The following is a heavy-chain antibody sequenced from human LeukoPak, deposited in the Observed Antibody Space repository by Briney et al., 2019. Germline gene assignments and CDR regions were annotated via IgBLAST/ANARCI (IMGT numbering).Heavy chain of an antibody. CDR3: ARVDCSSTSCYDGY. Sequence: ASVEVSCKASGYTFTSYDINWVRQATGRGLEWMGWMNPNSGNTGYAQKFQGRVTMTRNTSISTAYMELSSLRSEDTAVYYCARVDCSSTSCYDGYWGQGTLVTVSS. D-gene: IGHD2-2*01. CDR1: GYTFTSYD. CDR2: MNPNSGNT. V-gene: IGHV1-8*01. J-gene: IGHJ4*02.